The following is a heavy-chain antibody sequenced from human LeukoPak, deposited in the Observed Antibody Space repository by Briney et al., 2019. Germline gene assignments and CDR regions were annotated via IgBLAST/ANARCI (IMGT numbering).Heavy chain of an antibody. V-gene: IGHV1-58*02. CDR2: IVVGSGNT. Sequence: GTSVKVSCKASGFTFTTSAMQWVRRARGQRLEWIEWIVVGSGNTNYAQKFQERVTITRDMSTSTAYMELSSLRSEDTAVYYCAAAYRYFYDRGGYFDYWGQGTLVTVSS. D-gene: IGHD3-22*01. CDR1: GFTFTTSA. J-gene: IGHJ4*02. CDR3: AAAYRYFYDRGGYFDY.